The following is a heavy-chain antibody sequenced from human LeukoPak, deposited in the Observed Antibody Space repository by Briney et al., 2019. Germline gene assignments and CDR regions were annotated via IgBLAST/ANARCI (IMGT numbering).Heavy chain of an antibody. D-gene: IGHD1-26*01. CDR1: GGSISSSNYY. Sequence: SETLSLTCTVSGGSISSSNYYWGWIRQPPGKGLEWIGSIYYSGTTYYNPSLKSRVTVSVDTSKNQFSLKLTSVTAADTAVYYCARQQIVGVSDYWGQGTLVTVSS. CDR2: IYYSGTT. CDR3: ARQQIVGVSDY. J-gene: IGHJ4*02. V-gene: IGHV4-39*01.